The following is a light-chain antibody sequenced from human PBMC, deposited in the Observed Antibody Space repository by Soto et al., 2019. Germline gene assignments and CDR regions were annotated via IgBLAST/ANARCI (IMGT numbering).Light chain of an antibody. Sequence: IVLTQSPATLALSPGKRANLSCRASQNIRNYLIWYQQKPGQAPRLLIYDVSNRATGIQARFSGSGSGTDFTLTISSLEPEDFAVYYCKQRSNWITCGQGTRLEIK. CDR2: DVS. CDR1: QNIRNY. CDR3: KQRSNWIT. J-gene: IGKJ5*01. V-gene: IGKV3-11*01.